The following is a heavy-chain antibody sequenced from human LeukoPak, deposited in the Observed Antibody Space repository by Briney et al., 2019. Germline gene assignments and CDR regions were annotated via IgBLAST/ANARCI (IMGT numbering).Heavy chain of an antibody. CDR3: ARSYYYDSSGYYSSWYYFDY. CDR2: IYYSGST. CDR1: GGSISSYY. Sequence: SGTLSPTCTVSGGSISSYYWSWIRQPPGKGLEWIGYIYYSGSTNYNPSLKSRVTISVDTSKNQFSLELSSVTAADTAVYYCARSYYYDSSGYYSSWYYFDYWGQGTLVTVSS. J-gene: IGHJ4*02. D-gene: IGHD3-22*01. V-gene: IGHV4-59*01.